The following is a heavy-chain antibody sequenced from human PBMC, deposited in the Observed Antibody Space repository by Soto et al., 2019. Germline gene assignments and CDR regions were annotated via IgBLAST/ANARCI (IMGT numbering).Heavy chain of an antibody. D-gene: IGHD3-3*01. CDR1: GFTFSSYA. Sequence: EVQLLESGGGLVQPGGSLRLSCAASGFTFSSYAMSWVRQAPGKGLEWVSAISGSGGSTYYADSVKGRFTISRDNSKNPRYLRKNRLRVEDTVVDYCAKSFRTYCRSTSCHGDYEFWSGYIDYWVQGTLVTISS. J-gene: IGHJ4*02. CDR2: ISGSGGST. V-gene: IGHV3-23*01. CDR3: AKSFRTYCRSTSCHGDYEFWSGYIDY.